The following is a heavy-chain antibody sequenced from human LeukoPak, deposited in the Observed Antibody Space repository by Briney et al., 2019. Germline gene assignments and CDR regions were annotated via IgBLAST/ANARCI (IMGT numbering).Heavy chain of an antibody. CDR2: IYYSGST. D-gene: IGHD1-26*01. CDR3: ARGLVQWELPAFDY. Sequence: SETLSLTCTVSGGSISSYYWSWIRQPPGKGLEWIGYIYYSGSTNYNPSFKSRVTISVDTSKNQFSLKLSSVTATDTAVYYCARGLVQWELPAFDYWGQGTLVTVSS. J-gene: IGHJ4*02. V-gene: IGHV4-59*01. CDR1: GGSISSYY.